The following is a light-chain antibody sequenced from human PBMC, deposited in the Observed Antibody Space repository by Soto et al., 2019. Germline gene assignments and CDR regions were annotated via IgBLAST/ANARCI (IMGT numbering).Light chain of an antibody. Sequence: DIQMTQSPSTLSASIGDRVTITCRASQNISSWLSGYQQKPGKAPNLLIYQASILESGVPSRFSGSGSGTEFSLTISSLQPDDFATFYCQQDNLKALSCGGGTKVEIK. CDR3: QQDNLKALS. CDR2: QAS. V-gene: IGKV1-5*03. J-gene: IGKJ4*01. CDR1: QNISSW.